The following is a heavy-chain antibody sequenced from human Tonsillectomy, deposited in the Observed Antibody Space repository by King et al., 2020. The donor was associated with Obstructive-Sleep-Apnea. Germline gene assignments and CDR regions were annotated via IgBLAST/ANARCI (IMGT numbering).Heavy chain of an antibody. CDR1: GFTFGDSA. J-gene: IGHJ4*02. CDR3: VRGAWPTDY. CDR2: IRGRVYGGTT. V-gene: IGHV3-49*03. Sequence: VQLVESGGGLVQPWQSLRLSCTASGFTFGDSAMSWFRQAPGKGLEWVSFIRGRVYGGTTEYAASVKGRFTISCDDSKSIAYLQMNSLKTEDTALYYCVRGAWPTDYWGQGTLVTVSS.